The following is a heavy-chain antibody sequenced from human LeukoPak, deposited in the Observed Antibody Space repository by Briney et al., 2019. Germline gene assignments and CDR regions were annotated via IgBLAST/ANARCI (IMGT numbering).Heavy chain of an antibody. V-gene: IGHV1-2*04. CDR1: GYTFTRYY. J-gene: IGHJ6*02. CDR2: INPNSGGT. D-gene: IGHD5-24*01. Sequence: ASVKVSCKASGYTFTRYYMHWVRQAPGQGLEWMGWINPNSGGTNYAQKFQGWVTMTRDTSISTAYMELSRLRSDDTAVYYCARGEMEGYYYYYGMDVWGQGTTVTVSS. CDR3: ARGEMEGYYYYYGMDV.